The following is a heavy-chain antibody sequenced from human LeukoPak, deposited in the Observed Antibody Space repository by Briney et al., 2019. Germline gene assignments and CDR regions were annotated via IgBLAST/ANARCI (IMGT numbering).Heavy chain of an antibody. Sequence: GGSLRLSCAASGFTFSSYAMSWVRQAPEKGLEWVSGISGSGGSTYSADSVKGRFTISRDNSKNTLYLQMNSLRAEDTAVYYCAKDVLRFGENWGQGTLVTVSS. D-gene: IGHD3-10*01. V-gene: IGHV3-23*01. CDR3: AKDVLRFGEN. CDR1: GFTFSSYA. CDR2: ISGSGGST. J-gene: IGHJ4*01.